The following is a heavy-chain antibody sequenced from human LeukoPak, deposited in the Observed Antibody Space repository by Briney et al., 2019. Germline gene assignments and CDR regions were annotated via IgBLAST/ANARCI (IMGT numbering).Heavy chain of an antibody. J-gene: IGHJ3*02. Sequence: SETLSLTCTVSGYSISSGYYWGWIRQPPGKGLEWIGSIHHSGSTYYNPSLKSRVTISVDTSKNQFSLKLSSVTAADTAVYYCARDFAWYYVSSGYYRAFDIWGQGTMVTVSS. CDR3: ARDFAWYYVSSGYYRAFDI. D-gene: IGHD3-22*01. V-gene: IGHV4-38-2*02. CDR1: GYSISSGYY. CDR2: IHHSGST.